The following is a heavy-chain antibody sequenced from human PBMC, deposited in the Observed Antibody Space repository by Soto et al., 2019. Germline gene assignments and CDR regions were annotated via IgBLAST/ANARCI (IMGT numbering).Heavy chain of an antibody. CDR3: ARDIYGDPGY. V-gene: IGHV1-18*01. CDR1: GYTLTSYG. J-gene: IGHJ4*02. D-gene: IGHD4-17*01. CDR2: ISAYNGNT. Sequence: QVQLVQSGAEVKKPGASVKVSCKASGYTLTSYGISWVRQAPGQGLEWMGWISAYNGNTNYPQKPQGRDTMTTDTSTSTAYMELRSLRSDNTVEYYSARDIYGDPGYWGQGTLVTVSS.